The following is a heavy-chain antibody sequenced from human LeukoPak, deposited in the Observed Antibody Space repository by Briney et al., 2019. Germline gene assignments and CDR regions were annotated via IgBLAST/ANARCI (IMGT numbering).Heavy chain of an antibody. J-gene: IGHJ5*02. CDR3: ARGRGPFDP. CDR2: INHSGGT. V-gene: IGHV4-34*01. Sequence: KPSETLSLTCAVYGGSFSGYYWSWIRQPPGKGLEWIGEINHSGGTNYNPSLKSRVTISVDTSKNQFSLKLSSVTAADTAVYYCARGRGPFDPWGQGTLVTVSS. CDR1: GGSFSGYY. D-gene: IGHD3-10*01.